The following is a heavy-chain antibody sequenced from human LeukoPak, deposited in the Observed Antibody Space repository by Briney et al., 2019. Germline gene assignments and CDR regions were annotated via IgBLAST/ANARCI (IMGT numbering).Heavy chain of an antibody. D-gene: IGHD3-10*01. CDR1: AYTFSGTGWY. V-gene: IGHV1-2*02. CDR2: IYPYTGAT. Sequence: SVKVSCKASAYTFSGTGWYLYWLRQAPGQGLECMGWIYPYTGATHYAQKFQGRVAMTRDTSISTAYMELSRLRPDDTAVYYCARDGPAQMVDFDYWGQGTLVTVSS. J-gene: IGHJ4*02. CDR3: ARDGPAQMVDFDY.